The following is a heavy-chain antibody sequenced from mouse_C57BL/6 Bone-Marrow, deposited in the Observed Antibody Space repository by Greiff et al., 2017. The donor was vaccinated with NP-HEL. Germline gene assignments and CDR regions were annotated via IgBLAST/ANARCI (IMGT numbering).Heavy chain of an antibody. CDR2: IDPSDSDT. D-gene: IGHD2-4*01. V-gene: IGHV1-69*01. CDR3: ARDYGVDY. J-gene: IGHJ2*01. CDR1: GYTFTSYW. Sequence: QVQLQQSGAELVMPGASVKLSCKASGYTFTSYWMHWVKQRPGQGLEWIGEIDPSDSDTNYNQKFKGKSTLTVDKSSSTAYMQLSSLTSEDSAVYYCARDYGVDYWGQGTTLTVSS.